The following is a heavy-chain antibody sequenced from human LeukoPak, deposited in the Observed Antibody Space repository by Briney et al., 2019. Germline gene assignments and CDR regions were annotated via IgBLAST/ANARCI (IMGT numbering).Heavy chain of an antibody. D-gene: IGHD2-2*01. CDR3: AREALGYCSSTSCSNYFDY. Sequence: ASVKVSCKASGGTFSSYAISWVRQAPGQGLEWMGGIIPIFGTANYAQKFQGRVTITADKSTSTAYMERSSLRSEDTAVYYCAREALGYCSSTSCSNYFDYWGQGTLVTVSS. CDR2: IIPIFGTA. J-gene: IGHJ4*02. V-gene: IGHV1-69*06. CDR1: GGTFSSYA.